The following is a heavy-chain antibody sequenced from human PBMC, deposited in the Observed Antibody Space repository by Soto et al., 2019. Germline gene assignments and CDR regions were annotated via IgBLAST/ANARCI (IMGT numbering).Heavy chain of an antibody. CDR2: INPRSGDT. Sequence: QVHLVQSGAEVRMPGASVKVSCKASGYTFTDYFMHWVRQAPGQGLEWMGIINPRSGDTGYAQKFKGRVIMPTDTSTSTVYMELSGLTSEDTAIYYCARSDCYNSNCFSHWFDPWGQGTLVTVSS. V-gene: IGHV1-46*03. CDR1: GYTFTDYF. D-gene: IGHD6-13*01. CDR3: ARSDCYNSNCFSHWFDP. J-gene: IGHJ5*02.